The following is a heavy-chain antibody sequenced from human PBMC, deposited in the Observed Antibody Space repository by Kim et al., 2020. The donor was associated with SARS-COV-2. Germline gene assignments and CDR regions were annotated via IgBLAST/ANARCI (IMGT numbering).Heavy chain of an antibody. CDR3: AKGRLEQWLNQSDY. CDR2: ISYDGSNK. CDR1: GFTFSSYG. J-gene: IGHJ4*02. V-gene: IGHV3-30*18. D-gene: IGHD6-19*01. Sequence: GGSLRLSCAASGFTFSSYGMHWVRQAPGKGLEWVAVISYDGSNKYYADSVKGRFTISRDNSKNTLYLQMNSLRAEDTAVYYCAKGRLEQWLNQSDYWGQGTLVTVSS.